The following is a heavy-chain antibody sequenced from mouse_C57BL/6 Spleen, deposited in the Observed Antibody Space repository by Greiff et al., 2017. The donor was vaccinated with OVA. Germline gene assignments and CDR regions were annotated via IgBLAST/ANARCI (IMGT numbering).Heavy chain of an antibody. J-gene: IGHJ2*01. CDR1: GYTFTDYE. CDR2: IDPETGGT. D-gene: IGHD1-1*02. Sequence: VQLQESGAELVRPGASVTLSCKASGYTFTDYEMHWVKQTPVHGLEWIGAIDPETGGTAYNQKFKGKAILTADKSSSTAYMGLRSLTSEDSAVYYCTKVGEYWGQGTTLTVSS. CDR3: TKVGEY. V-gene: IGHV1-15*01.